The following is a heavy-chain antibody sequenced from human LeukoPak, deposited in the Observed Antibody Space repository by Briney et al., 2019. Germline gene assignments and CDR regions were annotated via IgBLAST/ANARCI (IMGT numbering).Heavy chain of an antibody. CDR3: ASAPPDVDTTMAMDH. V-gene: IGHV3-53*01. D-gene: IGHD5-18*01. CDR1: GFTLSSNY. CDR2: IYSGGST. J-gene: IGHJ4*02. Sequence: GGSLRLSCAASGFTLSSNYMSWVRQAPGKGLEWVSVIYSGGSTSYADSVKGRFTISRDNSKNTVFLQMNSLRAEDTALYYCASAPPDVDTTMAMDHGARGTLVTVSS.